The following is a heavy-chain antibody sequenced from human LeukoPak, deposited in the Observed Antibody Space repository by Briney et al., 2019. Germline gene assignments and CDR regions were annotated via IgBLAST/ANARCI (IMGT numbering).Heavy chain of an antibody. D-gene: IGHD2-15*01. CDR1: GFTFSSYA. CDR3: ARDLSRLRPSYYFDY. CDR2: ISYDGSNK. V-gene: IGHV3-30*04. Sequence: PGRSLRLSCAASGFTFSSYAMHWVRQAPGKGLEWVAVISYDGSNKYYADSAKGRFTISRDNSKNTLYLQMNSLRAEDTAVYYCARDLSRLRPSYYFDYWGQGTLVTVSS. J-gene: IGHJ4*02.